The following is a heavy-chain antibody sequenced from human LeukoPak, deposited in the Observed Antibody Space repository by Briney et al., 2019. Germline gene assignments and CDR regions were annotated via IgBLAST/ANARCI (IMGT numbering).Heavy chain of an antibody. CDR3: ARDLTMVRGVIYPYYFDY. CDR1: GFTFSSYA. CDR2: ISGSGGST. D-gene: IGHD3-10*01. V-gene: IGHV3-23*01. J-gene: IGHJ4*02. Sequence: PGGSLRLSCAASGFTFSSYAMSWVRQAPGKGLEWVSAISGSGGSTYYADSVKGRFTISRDNSKNTLYLQMNSLRAEDTAVYYCARDLTMVRGVIYPYYFDYWGQGTLVTVSS.